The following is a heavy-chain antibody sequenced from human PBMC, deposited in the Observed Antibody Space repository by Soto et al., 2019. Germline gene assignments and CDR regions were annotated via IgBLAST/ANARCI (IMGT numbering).Heavy chain of an antibody. J-gene: IGHJ3*01. CDR3: ARLSDYDSSGYPDAFDL. CDR2: IYYSGST. Sequence: QLQLQESGPGLVKPSETLSLTCTVSGGSISSSSYYWGWIRQPPGKGLEGIGSIYYSGSTYYNPSLKSRVTISVDTSKNQFSLKLSSVTAADTAVYYCARLSDYDSSGYPDAFDLWGQGTMVTVSS. CDR1: GGSISSSSYY. V-gene: IGHV4-39*01. D-gene: IGHD3-22*01.